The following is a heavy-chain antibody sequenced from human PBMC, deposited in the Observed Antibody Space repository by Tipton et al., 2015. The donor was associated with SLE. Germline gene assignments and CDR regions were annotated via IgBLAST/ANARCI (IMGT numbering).Heavy chain of an antibody. J-gene: IGHJ4*02. V-gene: IGHV4-59*01. CDR2: VDYSGTA. CDR1: GGSIISYY. Sequence: TLSLTCNVSGGSIISYYCSWIRQPPGKGLEWIGYVDYSGTANYNPSLESRLTVSIDTPKNQFSMRLSSVTAADTAVYYCARGIGPQWPGGFYFDHWGQAILVTVSS. CDR3: ARGIGPQWPGGFYFDH. D-gene: IGHD6-19*01.